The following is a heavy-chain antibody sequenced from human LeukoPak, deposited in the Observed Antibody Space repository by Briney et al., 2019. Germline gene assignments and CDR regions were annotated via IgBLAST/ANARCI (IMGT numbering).Heavy chain of an antibody. Sequence: GASVKVSCKASGYTFTSYYMHWVRQAPGQGLEWMGIINPSGGSTSYAQKFQGRVTMTRDTSTSTVYMELSSLRSEDTAVYYCARDGDVTYYDFWGGPAPRWFDPWGQGTLVTVSS. CDR3: ARDGDVTYYDFWGGPAPRWFDP. CDR1: GYTFTSYY. J-gene: IGHJ5*02. D-gene: IGHD3-3*01. CDR2: INPSGGST. V-gene: IGHV1-46*01.